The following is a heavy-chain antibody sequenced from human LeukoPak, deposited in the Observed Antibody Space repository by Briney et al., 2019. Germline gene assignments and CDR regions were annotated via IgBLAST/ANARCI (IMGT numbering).Heavy chain of an antibody. CDR1: GDSICSYF. CDR3: ARDGPAYTSRWYDYYYGLDV. J-gene: IGHJ6*02. Sequence: SETLSLTCTVSGDSICSYFWSWIRQSPGKGLEWIGHIYHSGSTNYNPSLKSRVTISIDTSKNQFSLKLTSVTSADTAVYYCARDGPAYTSRWYDYYYGLDVWGQGTTVTVSS. CDR2: IYHSGST. D-gene: IGHD2-2*01. V-gene: IGHV4-59*01.